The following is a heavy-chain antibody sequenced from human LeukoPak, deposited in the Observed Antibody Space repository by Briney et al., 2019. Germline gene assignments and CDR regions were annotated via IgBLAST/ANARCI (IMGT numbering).Heavy chain of an antibody. J-gene: IGHJ4*02. CDR2: INHSGST. D-gene: IGHD3-9*01. CDR1: GGSFSGYY. CDR3: ASTRGYDIYYFDY. V-gene: IGHV4-34*01. Sequence: SETLSLTCAVYGGSFSGYYWSWIRQPPGKGLEWIGEINHSGSTNYNPSLKSRVTISVDTSKNQSSLKLSSVTAADTAVYYCASTRGYDIYYFDYWGQGTLVTVSS.